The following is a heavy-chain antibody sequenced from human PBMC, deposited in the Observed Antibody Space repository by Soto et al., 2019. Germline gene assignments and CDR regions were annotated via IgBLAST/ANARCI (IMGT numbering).Heavy chain of an antibody. V-gene: IGHV1-58*01. CDR1: GFTFTSSA. CDR3: AAKYYDFWSGYYTRDIDYYYGMDV. D-gene: IGHD3-3*01. Sequence: GASVKVSCKASGFTFTSSAVQWVRQARGQRLEWIGWIVVGSGNTNYAQKFQERVTITRDMSTSTAYMELSSLRSEDTAVYYCAAKYYDFWSGYYTRDIDYYYGMDVWGRGTTVTVSS. J-gene: IGHJ6*02. CDR2: IVVGSGNT.